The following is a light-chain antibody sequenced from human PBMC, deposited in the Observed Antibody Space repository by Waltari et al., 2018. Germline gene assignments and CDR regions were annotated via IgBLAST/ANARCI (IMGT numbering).Light chain of an antibody. CDR1: QSISIY. V-gene: IGKV3-20*01. J-gene: IGKJ1*01. CDR2: EAS. CDR3: QKYGTLPAT. Sequence: GERATLSCMASQSISIYLAWDQQKVGQPPRLLIYEASSRATGIPDRFSGSGSGTDFSLTISRLEPEDFAVYYCQKYGTLPATFGQGTKVEIK.